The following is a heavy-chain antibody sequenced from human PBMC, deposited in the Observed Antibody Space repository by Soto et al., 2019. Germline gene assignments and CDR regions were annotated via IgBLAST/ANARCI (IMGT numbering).Heavy chain of an antibody. V-gene: IGHV4-4*02. J-gene: IGHJ4*02. CDR3: AGIAAAGTNFDY. D-gene: IGHD6-13*01. Sequence: SETLSLTIAGYGCSIISSNWWRWVRQPRGKGLEWIGEIYHSGSTNYNPSLKSRVTISVDKSKNQFSLKLSSVTAADTAVYYCAGIAAAGTNFDYWGQGTLVT. CDR1: GCSIISSNW. CDR2: IYHSGST.